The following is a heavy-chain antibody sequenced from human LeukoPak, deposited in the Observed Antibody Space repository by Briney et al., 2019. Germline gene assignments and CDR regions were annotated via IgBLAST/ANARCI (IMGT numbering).Heavy chain of an antibody. CDR2: IYPGDSDT. Sequence: GASLQISCQGSGYIFTSYWIGWVRQLPGKGLEWMGIIYPGDSDTRYSPSFQGQVTISADKSISTAYLQWSSLKASDTAMYYCARLGIVGATNWFDPWGQGTLVTVSS. D-gene: IGHD1-26*01. CDR3: ARLGIVGATNWFDP. J-gene: IGHJ5*02. V-gene: IGHV5-51*01. CDR1: GYIFTSYW.